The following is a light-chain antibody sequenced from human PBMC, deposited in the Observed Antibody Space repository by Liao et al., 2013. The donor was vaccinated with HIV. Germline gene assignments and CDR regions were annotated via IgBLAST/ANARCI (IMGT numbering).Light chain of an antibody. CDR3: QVWDNDSDHPV. J-gene: IGLJ3*02. CDR2: QDS. V-gene: IGLV3-1*01. CDR1: KLGDKY. Sequence: SYELTQPPSVSVSPGQTASITCSGDKLGDKYACWYQQKPGQSPVLVIYQDSKRPSGIPERFSGSNSGNTATLTISGTQAMDEADYYCQVWDNDSDHPVFGGGTKLTVL.